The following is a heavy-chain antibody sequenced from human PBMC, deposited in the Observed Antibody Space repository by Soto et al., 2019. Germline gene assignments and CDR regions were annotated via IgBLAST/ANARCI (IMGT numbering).Heavy chain of an antibody. V-gene: IGHV4-61*01. CDR2: GSYSGTT. CDR3: ARGATVTQYDY. D-gene: IGHD4-17*01. CDR1: GVSVSSGSFY. J-gene: IGHJ4*02. Sequence: SETLSRTCTVAGVSVSSGSFYWAWIRQPPGKGLEWIGFGSYSGTTNYKPSLKSRVTISVDTSRSQISLKVSSLTAADTAVYYCARGATVTQYDYWGQGTLVT.